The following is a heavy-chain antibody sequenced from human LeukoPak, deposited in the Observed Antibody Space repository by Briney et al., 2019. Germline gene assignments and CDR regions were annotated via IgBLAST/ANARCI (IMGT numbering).Heavy chain of an antibody. CDR2: IIPIFGTA. CDR3: ARGTIAAAAHDAFDI. V-gene: IGHV1-69*01. CDR1: GGTFSSYA. D-gene: IGHD6-13*01. J-gene: IGHJ3*02. Sequence: GSSVKVSCKASGGTFSSYAISWVRQAPGQGLEWMGGIIPIFGTASYAQKFQGRVTITADESTSTAYMELSSLRSEDTAVYYCARGTIAAAAHDAFDIWGQGTMVTVSS.